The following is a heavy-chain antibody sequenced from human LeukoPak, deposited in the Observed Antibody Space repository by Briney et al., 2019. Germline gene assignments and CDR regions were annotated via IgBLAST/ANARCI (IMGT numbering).Heavy chain of an antibody. J-gene: IGHJ4*02. Sequence: PGGSLRLSCAASGFTFSNYLMTWVRQAPGKGLEWVANIKQDGSEKYYVDSVKGRFTISGDNAKNSLYLQMNSLRVEDTAVYYCARVGRVYYDSSGPPSDFDYWGQGTLVTVSS. CDR3: ARVGRVYYDSSGPPSDFDY. D-gene: IGHD3-22*01. CDR1: GFTFSNYL. CDR2: IKQDGSEK. V-gene: IGHV3-7*01.